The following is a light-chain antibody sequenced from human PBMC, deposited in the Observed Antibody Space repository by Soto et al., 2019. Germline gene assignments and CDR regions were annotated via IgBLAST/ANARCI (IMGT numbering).Light chain of an antibody. CDR2: AAT. CDR1: QSISGY. J-gene: IGKJ5*01. V-gene: IGKV1-39*01. CDR3: QQSYRTPAT. Sequence: DIQMTQSPSSLSASVGDRVSITCRASQSISGYLNWYQQRPGEAPKLLVLAATSLQSGVPTRFRGSGSGTVFTLTINSLRPEDFATYYCQQSYRTPATFGQGTRLEI.